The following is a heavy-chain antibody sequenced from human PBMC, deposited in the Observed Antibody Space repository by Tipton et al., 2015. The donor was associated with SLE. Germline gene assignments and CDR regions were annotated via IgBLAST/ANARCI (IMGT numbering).Heavy chain of an antibody. J-gene: IGHJ4*02. CDR2: IYYSGST. CDR3: AREGSWAVGL. Sequence: TLSLTCTVSGGSISSHYWSWIRQPPGKGLEWIGYIYYSGSTNYNPSLKSRVTISVDTSKNQFSLKLSSVTAADTAAYYCAREGSWAVGLWGQGTLVTVSS. V-gene: IGHV4-59*11. CDR1: GGSISSHY.